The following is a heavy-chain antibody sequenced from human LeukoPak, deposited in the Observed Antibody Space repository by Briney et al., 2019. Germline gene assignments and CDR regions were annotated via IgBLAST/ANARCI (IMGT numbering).Heavy chain of an antibody. Sequence: GGSLRLSCAASGFTFSSYGMHWVRQAPGKGLEWVAVISYDGSNKYYADSVKGRFTISRDNSKNTLYLQMNSLRAEDTAVYYCAKTPTYYYDSSGNFPSPFDYWGQGTLVTVSS. D-gene: IGHD3-22*01. CDR1: GFTFSSYG. CDR2: ISYDGSNK. J-gene: IGHJ4*02. V-gene: IGHV3-30*18. CDR3: AKTPTYYYDSSGNFPSPFDY.